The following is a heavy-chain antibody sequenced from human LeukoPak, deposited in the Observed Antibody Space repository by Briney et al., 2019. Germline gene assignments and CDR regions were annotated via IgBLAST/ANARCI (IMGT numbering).Heavy chain of an antibody. J-gene: IGHJ4*02. CDR3: ARVRGLVVVIESNYFDY. Sequence: GASVKVSCKASGGTFSSYAISWVRQAPGQGLEWMGGISAYNGNTNYAQKLQGRVTMTTDTSTSTAYMELRSLRSDDTAVYYCARVRGLVVVIESNYFDYWGQGTLVTVSS. V-gene: IGHV1-18*01. CDR2: ISAYNGNT. D-gene: IGHD3-22*01. CDR1: GGTFSSYA.